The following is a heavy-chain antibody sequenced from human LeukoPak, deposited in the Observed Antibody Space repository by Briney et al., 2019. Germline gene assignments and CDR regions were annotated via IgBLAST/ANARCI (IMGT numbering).Heavy chain of an antibody. CDR1: GDSISSYY. Sequence: PSETLSLTCTVSGDSISSYYWSWIRQPPGKGLEWIGYIYYSGSTKYNPSLKGRVTISVDTSKNQFSLKLSSVTAADTAVYYCARLSIRRRGGAFDIWGQGTMVTVSS. CDR3: ARLSIRRRGGAFDI. J-gene: IGHJ3*02. V-gene: IGHV4-59*01. D-gene: IGHD2-21*01. CDR2: IYYSGST.